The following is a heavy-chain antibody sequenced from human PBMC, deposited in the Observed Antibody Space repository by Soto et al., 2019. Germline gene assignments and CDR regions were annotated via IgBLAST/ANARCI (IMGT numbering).Heavy chain of an antibody. CDR1: GGSISSYY. D-gene: IGHD3-22*01. J-gene: IGHJ4*02. Sequence: QVQLQESGPGLVKPSETLSLTCTVSGGSISSYYWSWIRQPPGKGLEWIGYIYYSGSTNYNPSLKSRGTISVDTSKNQFSRKLGSVTAADPAVYYCARGGGWYYDSSGQYFDYWGQGTLVTVSS. CDR2: IYYSGST. V-gene: IGHV4-59*01. CDR3: ARGGGWYYDSSGQYFDY.